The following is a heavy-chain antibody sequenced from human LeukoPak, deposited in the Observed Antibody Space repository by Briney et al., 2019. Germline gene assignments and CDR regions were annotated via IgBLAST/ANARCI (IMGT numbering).Heavy chain of an antibody. CDR3: ARTYDSSGYYGLHFDY. V-gene: IGHV4-59*08. CDR1: GGSISSYY. CDR2: IYYSGST. Sequence: SETLSLTCTVSGGSISSYYWSWIRQPPGKGLEWIGYIYYSGSTNYNPSLKSRVTISVDTSKNQFSLKLSSVTAADTAVYYCARTYDSSGYYGLHFDYWGQGTLVTVSS. D-gene: IGHD3-22*01. J-gene: IGHJ4*02.